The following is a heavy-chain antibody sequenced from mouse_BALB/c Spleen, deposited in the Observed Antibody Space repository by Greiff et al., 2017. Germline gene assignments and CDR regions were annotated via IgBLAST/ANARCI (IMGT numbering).Heavy chain of an antibody. Sequence: VQLKESGAELVKPGASVKLSCTASGFNIKDTYMHWVKQRPEQGLEWIGRIDPANGNTKYDPKFQGKATITEDTSSNTAYLQLSSLTSEDTAVYYCAPIYYYGSWYFDVWGAGTTVTVSS. J-gene: IGHJ1*01. CDR2: IDPANGNT. CDR1: GFNIKDTY. CDR3: APIYYYGSWYFDV. V-gene: IGHV14-3*02. D-gene: IGHD1-1*01.